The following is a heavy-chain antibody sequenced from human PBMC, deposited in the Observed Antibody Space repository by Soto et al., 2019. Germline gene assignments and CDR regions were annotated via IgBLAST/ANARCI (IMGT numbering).Heavy chain of an antibody. V-gene: IGHV3-15*01. CDR2: IKSKTDGGTT. Sequence: PGGSLRLSCAASGFTFSNVRMSWVRQAPGKGLEWVGRIKSKTDGGTTDYAALVKGRFTISRDDSINTLYLQMNSLKTEDTAVYYCTPGSVKGAFDIWGQGTMVTVSS. J-gene: IGHJ3*02. CDR1: GFTFSNVR. D-gene: IGHD4-17*01. CDR3: TPGSVKGAFDI.